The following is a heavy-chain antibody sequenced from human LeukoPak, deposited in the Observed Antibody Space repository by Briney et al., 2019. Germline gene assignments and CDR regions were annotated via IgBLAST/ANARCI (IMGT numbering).Heavy chain of an antibody. CDR3: ARDWDSAVAAAGIPFDY. CDR2: ISSSGKTI. J-gene: IGHJ4*02. Sequence: RGSLRLSCAASGFTFSSYSMDWVRQAPGKGLEWVSYISSSGKTIYYADSVKGRFTISRDNGKNSLYLQMNSLRDEDTAVYYCARDWDSAVAAAGIPFDYWGQGTLVTVSS. CDR1: GFTFSSYS. D-gene: IGHD6-13*01. V-gene: IGHV3-48*02.